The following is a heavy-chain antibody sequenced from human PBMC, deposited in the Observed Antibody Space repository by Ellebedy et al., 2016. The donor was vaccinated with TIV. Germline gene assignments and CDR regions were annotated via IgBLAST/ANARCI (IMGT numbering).Heavy chain of an antibody. Sequence: ASVKVSCKASGYTFTSYAMHWVRQAPGQRLEWMGWINAGNGNTKYSQKFQGRVTITRDTSASTAYMELSSLRSEDTAVYYCAREGCSSTSCYPYYYGMDVWGQGTTVTVSS. CDR2: INAGNGNT. J-gene: IGHJ6*02. CDR3: AREGCSSTSCYPYYYGMDV. CDR1: GYTFTSYA. D-gene: IGHD2-2*01. V-gene: IGHV1-3*01.